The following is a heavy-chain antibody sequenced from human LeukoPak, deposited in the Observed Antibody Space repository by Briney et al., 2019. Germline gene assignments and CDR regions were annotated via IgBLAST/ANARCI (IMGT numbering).Heavy chain of an antibody. CDR3: AKDVFRGVIVDY. D-gene: IGHD3-10*01. J-gene: IGHJ4*02. CDR2: IGANDGTT. V-gene: IGHV3-23*01. CDR1: GFPFSTYA. Sequence: GGSLRLSCAASGFPFSTYAMSWVRQAPGKGLEWLSRIGANDGTTYYPESVKGRFIISRDNSRNTLYLQMNSLRAEDTAVYYCAKDVFRGVIVDYWGQGTLVTVSS.